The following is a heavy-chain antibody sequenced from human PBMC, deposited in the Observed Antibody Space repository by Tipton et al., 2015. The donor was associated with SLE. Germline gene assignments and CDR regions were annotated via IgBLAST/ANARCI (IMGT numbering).Heavy chain of an antibody. CDR1: GASFSSYY. CDR2: IYYSGST. J-gene: IGHJ2*01. Sequence: TLSLTCAVSGASFSSYYWSWIRQPPGKGLEWIGYIYYSGSTNYNPSLKSRVTISVDTSKNQFSLKLSSVTAADTAVYYCATRRPLTARLDYWGRGTLVTVSS. CDR3: ATRRPLTARLDY. V-gene: IGHV4-59*12. D-gene: IGHD6-6*01.